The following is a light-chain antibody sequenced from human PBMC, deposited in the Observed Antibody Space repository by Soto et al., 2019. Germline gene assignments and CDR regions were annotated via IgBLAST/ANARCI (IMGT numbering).Light chain of an antibody. CDR3: CSYAGSYTYV. CDR1: STDVGDYNY. V-gene: IGLV2-11*01. J-gene: IGLJ1*01. CDR2: DVS. Sequence: QSALTQPRSVSGSPGQSVTISCTGTSTDVGDYNYVSWYQQHPGTAPKLMIYDVSKRPSGVPDRFSGSKSGNTASLTISGLQAEDEADYYCCSYAGSYTYVFGSGTKVTVL.